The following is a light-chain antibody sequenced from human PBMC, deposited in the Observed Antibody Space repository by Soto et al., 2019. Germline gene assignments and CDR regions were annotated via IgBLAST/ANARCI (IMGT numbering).Light chain of an antibody. Sequence: DIQMTQSPSSVSASVGDRVTITCRASQVINNWLAWYQQKPGKAPNLLIFTASKLQSGVPSRFSGSGSGTDFTLTISSLQPEDSATYYCQQAHSFPYTFGQGTKLEIK. V-gene: IGKV1D-12*01. CDR3: QQAHSFPYT. CDR1: QVINNW. J-gene: IGKJ2*01. CDR2: TAS.